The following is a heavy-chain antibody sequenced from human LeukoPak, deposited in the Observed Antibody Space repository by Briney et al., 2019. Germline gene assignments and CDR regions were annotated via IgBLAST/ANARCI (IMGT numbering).Heavy chain of an antibody. CDR1: GFTFSSYA. Sequence: GRSLRLSCAASGFTFSSYAMHWVRQAPGKGLEWVAVISYDGSNKYYADSVKGRLTISRNNSKNTLYLQMNSLRAEDTAVYYCARDQEGSGYDFWSGYRQFDSWGQGTLVTVSS. CDR3: ARDQEGSGYDFWSGYRQFDS. V-gene: IGHV3-30-3*01. D-gene: IGHD3-3*01. CDR2: ISYDGSNK. J-gene: IGHJ4*02.